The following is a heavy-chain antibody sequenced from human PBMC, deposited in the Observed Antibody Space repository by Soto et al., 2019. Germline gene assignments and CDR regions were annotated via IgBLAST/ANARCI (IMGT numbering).Heavy chain of an antibody. D-gene: IGHD2-2*01. J-gene: IGHJ3*02. CDR3: ARGVVCRSSNCFGAGAFDI. CDR1: GFTFNKYY. Sequence: EVQLVESGGGLVKPGGSLRLSCAASGFTFNKYYMNWVRQAPGKGLEWVSSLSSSGTYIYYADSVKGRFTISRDNAKNSLYLQMNSLRAEDKAVNYCARGVVCRSSNCFGAGAFDICGQGTMVTVSS. CDR2: LSSSGTYI. V-gene: IGHV3-21*01.